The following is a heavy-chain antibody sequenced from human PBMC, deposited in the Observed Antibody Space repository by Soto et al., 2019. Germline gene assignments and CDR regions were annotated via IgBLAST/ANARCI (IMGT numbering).Heavy chain of an antibody. D-gene: IGHD6-19*01. CDR1: GFIFSNFG. CDR2: IWYDGSNE. J-gene: IGHJ6*02. CDR3: ARDDIPGRAVATYGMDV. Sequence: QVQLVESGGGVVQPGMSLRLSCAASGFIFSNFGMHWVRQAPGKGLERVAVIWYDGSNEYYADSVKGRVTISKDNSKTTLYLQMNSLRAEDTAVYYCARDDIPGRAVATYGMDVWGQGTTVTVSS. V-gene: IGHV3-33*01.